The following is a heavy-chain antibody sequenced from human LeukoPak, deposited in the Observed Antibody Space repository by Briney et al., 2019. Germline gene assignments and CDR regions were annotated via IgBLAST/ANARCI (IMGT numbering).Heavy chain of an antibody. CDR2: IHITEST. V-gene: IGHV4-4*07. CDR1: SGSIINYY. J-gene: IGHJ4*02. Sequence: SETLSLTCTVSSGSIINYYWSWVRQSPGKGLEWIGRIHITESTNYNPSLKSRVTLSQDTSKSQISLRLRSVTAADTAVYYCVRVGRRYFDWFHFDYWGQGTLVTVSS. D-gene: IGHD3-9*01. CDR3: VRVGRRYFDWFHFDY.